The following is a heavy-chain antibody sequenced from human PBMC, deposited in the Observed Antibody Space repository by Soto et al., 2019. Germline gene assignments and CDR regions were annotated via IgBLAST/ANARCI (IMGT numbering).Heavy chain of an antibody. CDR3: AKDRSGVVVDATGSDY. V-gene: IGHV3-23*01. D-gene: IGHD2-15*01. Sequence: EVQLLESGGGLVQPGGSLRLSCAASGFTFSSYAMSWVRQAPGKGLEWVSAISGSGGSTYYADSEKGRFTISRDNSKNTLYLQVNSLRAEDTAVYYCAKDRSGVVVDATGSDYWGQGTLVTVSS. CDR2: ISGSGGST. CDR1: GFTFSSYA. J-gene: IGHJ4*02.